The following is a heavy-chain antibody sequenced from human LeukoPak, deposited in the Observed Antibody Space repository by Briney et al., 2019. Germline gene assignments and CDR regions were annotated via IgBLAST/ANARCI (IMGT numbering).Heavy chain of an antibody. CDR3: AKSKSNLLFYYFDY. V-gene: IGHV3-30*02. CDR1: GFIFSTYG. J-gene: IGHJ4*02. D-gene: IGHD3-10*01. CDR2: IRYDGSNK. Sequence: GGSLRLSCAASGFIFSTYGMHWVRQAPGKGLEWVAFIRYDGSNKYYADSVKGRFTISRDNSKNTLYLQMNSLRAEDTAVYYCAKSKSNLLFYYFDYWGQGTLVTVSS.